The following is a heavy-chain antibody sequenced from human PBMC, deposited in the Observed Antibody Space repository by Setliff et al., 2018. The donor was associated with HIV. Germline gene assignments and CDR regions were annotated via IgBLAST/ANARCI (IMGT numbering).Heavy chain of an antibody. CDR2: ISAYNGNT. J-gene: IGHJ6*03. Sequence: ASVKVSCKASGYTFTSYGISWVRQAPGQGLEWMGWISAYNGNTNYAQKLQGRVTMTTDTSTSTVNMELSSLRSEDTAVYYCARCAPGPYGESVHYYYNMDVWGKGTTVTVS. CDR1: GYTFTSYG. D-gene: IGHD2-21*01. V-gene: IGHV1-18*01. CDR3: ARCAPGPYGESVHYYYNMDV.